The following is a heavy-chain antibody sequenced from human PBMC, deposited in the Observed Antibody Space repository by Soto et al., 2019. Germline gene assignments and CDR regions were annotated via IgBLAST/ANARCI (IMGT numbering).Heavy chain of an antibody. V-gene: IGHV3-30*18. J-gene: IGHJ4*02. CDR3: AKGRGFSDY. D-gene: IGHD3-3*01. CDR2: ISYDGSNK. CDR1: GFTFSSYG. Sequence: GSLRLSCAASGFTFSSYGMHWVRQAPGKGLEWVAVISYDGSNKYYADSVKGRFTISRDNSKNTLYLQMNSLRAEDTAVYYCAKGRGFSDYWGQGTLVTVSS.